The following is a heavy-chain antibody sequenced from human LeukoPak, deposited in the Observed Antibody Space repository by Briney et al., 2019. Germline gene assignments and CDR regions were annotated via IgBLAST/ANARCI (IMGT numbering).Heavy chain of an antibody. D-gene: IGHD3-10*01. Sequence: SETLSLTCTVSGGSISSYYWSWIRQPPGRGLEWIGYIYYSGSTNYNPSLKSRVTISVDTSKNQFSLKLSSVTAADTAVYYCARGHHYGSGEPDGMDVWGQGTTVTVSS. J-gene: IGHJ6*02. V-gene: IGHV4-59*01. CDR1: GGSISSYY. CDR2: IYYSGST. CDR3: ARGHHYGSGEPDGMDV.